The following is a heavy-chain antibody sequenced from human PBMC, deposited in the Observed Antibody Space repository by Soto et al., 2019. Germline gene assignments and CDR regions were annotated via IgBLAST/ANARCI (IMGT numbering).Heavy chain of an antibody. V-gene: IGHV1-18*01. CDR3: ATWRARGSHYYHYMDV. Sequence: QVQLVQSGGEVKKPGASVKVSCKASGYTFISYGISWVRQAPGQGLEWMGWVTAYNGHTSYAQKLQDRVTMTTDTSTSTAYMELRCLRSDDTAVYYCATWRARGSHYYHYMDVWGKGTTVTVSS. CDR2: VTAYNGHT. J-gene: IGHJ6*03. D-gene: IGHD1-26*01. CDR1: GYTFISYG.